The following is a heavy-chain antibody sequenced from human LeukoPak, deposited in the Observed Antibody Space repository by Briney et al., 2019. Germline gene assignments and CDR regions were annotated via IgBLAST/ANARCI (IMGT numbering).Heavy chain of an antibody. V-gene: IGHV3-30*01. CDR2: ISYDGSNK. CDR1: GFTFSSYA. D-gene: IGHD3-3*01. Sequence: GRSLRLSCAASGFTFSSYAMHWVRQAPGKGLEWVAVISYDGSNKYYADSVKGRFTISRDNSKNTLYLQMNSLRAEDTAVYYCARAYHPYYDFWSGYLTAHYYYMDVWGKGTRSPSP. J-gene: IGHJ6*03. CDR3: ARAYHPYYDFWSGYLTAHYYYMDV.